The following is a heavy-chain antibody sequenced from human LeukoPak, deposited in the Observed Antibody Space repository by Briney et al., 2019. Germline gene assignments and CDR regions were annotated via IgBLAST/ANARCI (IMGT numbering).Heavy chain of an antibody. J-gene: IGHJ3*02. CDR3: ARKNDPFNAAFDI. CDR2: TYSDGNT. V-gene: IGHV3-53*01. Sequence: GGSLRLSCAASGFTVSSNYISWVRQAPGKGLEWVSITYSDGNTNYADSVKGRFTISRDNSKNTLSLQMNSLRGEDTAVYFCARKNDPFNAAFDIWGQGTVVNVSS. D-gene: IGHD1-1*01. CDR1: GFTVSSNY.